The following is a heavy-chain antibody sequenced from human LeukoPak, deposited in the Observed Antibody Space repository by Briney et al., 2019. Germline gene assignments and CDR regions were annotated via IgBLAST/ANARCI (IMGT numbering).Heavy chain of an antibody. V-gene: IGHV4-59*11. D-gene: IGHD3-3*01. CDR1: GDSISSHF. Sequence: PAQTLSLTCTVSGDSISSHFCSWIRQPPGKGLEWIGHIYYTGSATYKPSLKSRVTISVDTSKNQFSLKLSSVTAADTAVYYCARAVRRSAYYSPYYYYYMDVWGRGTTVTVSS. CDR3: ARAVRRSAYYSPYYYYYMDV. J-gene: IGHJ6*03. CDR2: IYYTGSA.